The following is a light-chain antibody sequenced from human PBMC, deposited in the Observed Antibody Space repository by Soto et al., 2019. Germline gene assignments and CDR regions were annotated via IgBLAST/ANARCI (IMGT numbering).Light chain of an antibody. CDR2: EVS. CDR3: SSYTGSSTLL. Sequence: QSVLTQPASVSGSPGQSITISCTGTSSDVGGYNYVSWYQQHPGKAPKLMIYEVSNRPSGVSYRFSSSKSGNTASLAISGLQAEDEADYYCSSYTGSSTLLFASGTKATVL. J-gene: IGLJ1*01. V-gene: IGLV2-14*01. CDR1: SSDVGGYNY.